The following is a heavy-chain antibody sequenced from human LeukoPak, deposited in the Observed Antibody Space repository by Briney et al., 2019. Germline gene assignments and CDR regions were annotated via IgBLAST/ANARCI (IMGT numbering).Heavy chain of an antibody. J-gene: IGHJ6*03. V-gene: IGHV1-2*02. CDR2: INPNSGGT. CDR3: AREIYGSGSTYYYYMDV. D-gene: IGHD3-10*01. CDR1: GYTFTSYH. Sequence: GASVKVSCKASGYTFTSYHITWVRQAPGQGLEWMGWINPNSGGTNYAQKFQGRVTMTRDTSISTAYKELSRLRSDDTAVYYCAREIYGSGSTYYYYMDVWGKGTTVTISS.